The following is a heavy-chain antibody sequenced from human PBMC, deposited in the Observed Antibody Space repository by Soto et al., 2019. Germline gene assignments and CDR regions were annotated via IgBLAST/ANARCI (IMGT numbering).Heavy chain of an antibody. CDR1: GYTFTSYG. CDR2: ISAYNGNT. V-gene: IGHV1-18*01. D-gene: IGHD3-10*01. Sequence: QVQLVQSGAEVKKPGASVKVSCKASGYTFTSYGISWVRQAPGQGLEWMGWISAYNGNTNYAQKLQARVTMTTDTSPSTAYMALRSLRSDDTAVDYCAREYGSGSRFDYWGQGTLVTVSS. CDR3: AREYGSGSRFDY. J-gene: IGHJ4*02.